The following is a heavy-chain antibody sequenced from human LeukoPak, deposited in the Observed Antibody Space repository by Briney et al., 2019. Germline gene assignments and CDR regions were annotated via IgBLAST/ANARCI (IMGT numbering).Heavy chain of an antibody. V-gene: IGHV4-39*01. CDR2: IYYSGST. J-gene: IGHJ4*02. CDR3: ARRLRGYSYGIDY. CDR1: GFTFSSYA. D-gene: IGHD5-18*01. Sequence: GSLRLSCAASGFTFSSYAMSWIRQPPGKGLEWIGSIYYSGSTYYNPSLKSRVTISVDTSKNQFSLKLSSVTAADTAVYYCARRLRGYSYGIDYWGQGTLVTVSS.